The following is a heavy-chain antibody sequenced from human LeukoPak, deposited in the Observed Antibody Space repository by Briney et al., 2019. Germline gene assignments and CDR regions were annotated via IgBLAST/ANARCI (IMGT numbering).Heavy chain of an antibody. V-gene: IGHV4-59*08. CDR2: IYYMGST. CDR1: GGSINISY. Sequence: PSETLSLTCTVSGGSINISYCSWIRQPPGKGLEWIGYIYYMGSTNYNPSLKSRVTISVDTSKNQYSLKLSSVTAADTAVYYCARSGVFTGYDAFDIWGQGTRVTVSS. D-gene: IGHD6-13*01. J-gene: IGHJ3*02. CDR3: ARSGVFTGYDAFDI.